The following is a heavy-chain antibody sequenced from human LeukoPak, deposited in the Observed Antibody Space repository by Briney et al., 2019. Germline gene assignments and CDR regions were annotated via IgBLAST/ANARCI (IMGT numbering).Heavy chain of an antibody. Sequence: ASVKVSCKASGYTFTGYYMHWVRQALGQGLEWMGRINPNSGGTNYAQKFQGRVTMTRDTSISTAYMELSRLRSDDTAVYYCARDSIVVGSIDYWGQGTLVTVSS. CDR3: ARDSIVVGSIDY. V-gene: IGHV1-2*06. D-gene: IGHD3-22*01. CDR2: INPNSGGT. J-gene: IGHJ4*02. CDR1: GYTFTGYY.